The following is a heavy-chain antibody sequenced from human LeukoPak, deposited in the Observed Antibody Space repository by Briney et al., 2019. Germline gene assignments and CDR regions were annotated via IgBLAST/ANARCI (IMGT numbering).Heavy chain of an antibody. J-gene: IGHJ4*02. D-gene: IGHD1-14*01. CDR3: ARDHDAVGTTIDH. CDR1: GFTFSSYW. CDR2: IKSDGSVT. Sequence: PGESLRLSCAASGFTFSSYWMHWVRQAPGEGLVWVSRIKSDGSVTWYADSVKGRFTISRDNVKNMLYLQMNSLRAGDTAVYFCARDHDAVGTTIDHWGQGTLVTVSS. V-gene: IGHV3-74*01.